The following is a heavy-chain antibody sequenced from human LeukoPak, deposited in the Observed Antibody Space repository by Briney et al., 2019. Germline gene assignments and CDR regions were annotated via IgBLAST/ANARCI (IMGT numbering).Heavy chain of an antibody. CDR3: ARRMYYYDSSGYGGYWLDP. CDR2: IYYSGST. V-gene: IGHV4-59*08. CDR1: GGSISSYY. D-gene: IGHD3-22*01. Sequence: PSETLSLTCTVSGGSISSYYWSWIRHPPGKGLEWIGYIYYSGSTNYNPSLKSRVTISVDTSKNQFSLKLSSVTAADTAVYYCARRMYYYDSSGYGGYWLDPWGQGTLVTVSS. J-gene: IGHJ5*02.